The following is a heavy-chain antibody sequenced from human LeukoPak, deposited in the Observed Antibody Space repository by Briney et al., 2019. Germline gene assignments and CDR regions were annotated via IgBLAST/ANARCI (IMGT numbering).Heavy chain of an antibody. CDR3: ARGNYDILTGPGSNWFDP. CDR2: SNPNSGGT. CDR1: GYAFTGYY. D-gene: IGHD3-9*01. Sequence: ASVNVSCKASGYAFTGYYIHWVRQAPGRGLEWMGWSNPNSGGTNYAQKFQGRVTMTRDTSISTAYMELSRLRSDDMAVYYCARGNYDILTGPGSNWFDPWGQGTLVTVSS. J-gene: IGHJ5*02. V-gene: IGHV1-2*02.